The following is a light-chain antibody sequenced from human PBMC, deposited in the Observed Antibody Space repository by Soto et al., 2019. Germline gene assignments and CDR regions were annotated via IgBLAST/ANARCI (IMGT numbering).Light chain of an antibody. CDR1: ISDIGGYNF. CDR2: DVN. CDR3: ASYTRTTTLV. Sequence: QSVLTQPASVSGSTGQSITISCTGTISDIGGYNFISWYQHHPGKAPKLVIYDVNNRPSGISYRFSGSKSGNTASLTISGLQAEDEADYYCASYTRTTTLVFGGGTKLTVL. J-gene: IGLJ2*01. V-gene: IGLV2-14*01.